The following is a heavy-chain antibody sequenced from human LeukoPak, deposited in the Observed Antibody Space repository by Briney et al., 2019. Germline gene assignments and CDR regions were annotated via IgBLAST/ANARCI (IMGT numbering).Heavy chain of an antibody. J-gene: IGHJ6*03. Sequence: SETLSLTCAVYGGSFSGYYWSWIRQPPGKGLEWIGEINHSGSTNYNPSLKSRVTISVETSKNQFSLKLSSVTAADTAVYYCARQHGDYYYDMDVWGRGTTVTISS. CDR2: INHSGST. D-gene: IGHD4-17*01. V-gene: IGHV4-34*01. CDR3: ARQHGDYYYDMDV. CDR1: GGSFSGYY.